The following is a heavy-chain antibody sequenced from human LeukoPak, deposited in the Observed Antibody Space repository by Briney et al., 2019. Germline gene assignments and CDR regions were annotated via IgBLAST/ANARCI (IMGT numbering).Heavy chain of an antibody. CDR3: AGIAARHFDY. D-gene: IGHD6-6*01. V-gene: IGHV4-59*01. CDR1: GGSISSYY. CDR2: IYYSGST. Sequence: SETLSLTCTVSGGSISSYYWSWIRQLPGKGLEWIGYIYYSGSTNYNPSLKSRVTISVDTSKNQFSLKLSSVTAADTAVYYCAGIAARHFDYWGQGTLVTVSS. J-gene: IGHJ4*02.